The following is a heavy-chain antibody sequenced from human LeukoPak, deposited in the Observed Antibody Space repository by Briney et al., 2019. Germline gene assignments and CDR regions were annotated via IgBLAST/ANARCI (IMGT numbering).Heavy chain of an antibody. CDR2: ITNSGSDI. CDR3: AKEYCSNSVCHSLDY. V-gene: IGHV3-11*04. CDR1: GFTFSDFH. D-gene: IGHD2-8*01. Sequence: GGSLRLSCVVSGFTFSDFHMSWLRQAPGKGLEWISYITNSGSDIEYADSVKGRFTISRDNAKNTLYLQMNSLRAEDTAVYYCAKEYCSNSVCHSLDYWGQGTLVTVSS. J-gene: IGHJ4*02.